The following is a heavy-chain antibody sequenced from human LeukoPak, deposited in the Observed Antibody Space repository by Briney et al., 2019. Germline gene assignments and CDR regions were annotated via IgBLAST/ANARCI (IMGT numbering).Heavy chain of an antibody. D-gene: IGHD6-19*01. CDR3: ARDGDEYSSGWSFDY. J-gene: IGHJ4*02. V-gene: IGHV1-2*04. Sequence: ASVNVSCKASGYTFTGYYMHWVRQAPGQGLEWMGWINPNSGGTNYAQKFQGWVTMTRDASISTAYMELSRLRSDDTAVYCCARDGDEYSSGWSFDYWGQGTLVTVSS. CDR2: INPNSGGT. CDR1: GYTFTGYY.